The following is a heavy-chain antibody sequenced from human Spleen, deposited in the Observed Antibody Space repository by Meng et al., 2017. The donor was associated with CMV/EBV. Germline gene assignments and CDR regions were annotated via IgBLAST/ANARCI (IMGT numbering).Heavy chain of an antibody. CDR1: GFTFSDYY. CDR2: ISSSGSTI. CDR3: ATRGDAYTILYGMDV. D-gene: IGHD5-24*01. J-gene: IGHJ6*02. Sequence: GESLKISCAASGFTFSDYYMSWIRQAPGKGLEWVSYISSSGSTIYYADSVKGRFTISRDNAKNSLYLQMNSLRAEDTAVYYCATRGDAYTILYGMDVWGPGTTVTVSS. V-gene: IGHV3-11*01.